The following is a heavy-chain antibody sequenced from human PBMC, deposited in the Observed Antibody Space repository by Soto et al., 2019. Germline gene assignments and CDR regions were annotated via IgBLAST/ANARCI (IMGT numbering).Heavy chain of an antibody. CDR1: GGSITNSNW. V-gene: IGHV4-4*02. D-gene: IGHD1-26*01. CDR2: IYHAGST. Sequence: QVQLQESGPRLVKPSGTLSLTCTVSGGSITNSNWWSWVRLPPAKGLEWIGDIYHAGSTKYNPSLERRVTMSVDPSNNQFALTLTSVTAADTAVYFCARGPPIVGNTTPLDSWGQGTLVTVS. CDR3: ARGPPIVGNTTPLDS. J-gene: IGHJ4*02.